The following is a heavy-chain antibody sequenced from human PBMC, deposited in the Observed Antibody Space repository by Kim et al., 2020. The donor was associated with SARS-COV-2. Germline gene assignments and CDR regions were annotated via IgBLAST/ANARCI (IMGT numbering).Heavy chain of an antibody. V-gene: IGHV3-30*04. CDR1: GFTFSSYA. Sequence: GGSLRLSCAASGFTFSSYALHWVRQAPDEGLEWVAVISADGRSKYYVDSVKGRFTISRDNSKNTLYLQMSSLRPEDTAVYYCAIDLAPALRGMYSWGQGT. CDR3: AIDLAPALRGMYS. D-gene: IGHD2-2*01. CDR2: ISADGRSK. J-gene: IGHJ4*02.